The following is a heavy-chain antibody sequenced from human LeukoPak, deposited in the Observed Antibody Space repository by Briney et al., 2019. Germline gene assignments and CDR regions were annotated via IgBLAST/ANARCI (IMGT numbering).Heavy chain of an antibody. CDR2: INPNSGDT. J-gene: IGHJ4*02. D-gene: IGHD3-22*01. CDR3: ARESRGILNYFDH. Sequence: GASVKVSCKASGYTFTGYYMHWVRQAPGQGLEWMGWINPNSGDTNYAQKFQGRVTMTRDTSINTAYMELSRLRSDDTAVYYCARESRGILNYFDHWGQGTLVTVSS. V-gene: IGHV1-2*02. CDR1: GYTFTGYY.